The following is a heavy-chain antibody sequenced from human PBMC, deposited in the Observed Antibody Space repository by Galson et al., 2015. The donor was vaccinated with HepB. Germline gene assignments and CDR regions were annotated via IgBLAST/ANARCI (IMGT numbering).Heavy chain of an antibody. CDR2: ISYDGSNK. D-gene: IGHD5-18*01. CDR3: AREPVWLQSLDY. V-gene: IGHV3-30-3*01. CDR1: GFTFSSYA. J-gene: IGHJ4*02. Sequence: SLRLSCAASGFTFSSYAMHWVRQAPGKGLEWVAVISYDGSNKYYADSVKGRFTISRDNSKNTLYLQMNSLRAEDTAEYYCAREPVWLQSLDYWGQGTLVTVSS.